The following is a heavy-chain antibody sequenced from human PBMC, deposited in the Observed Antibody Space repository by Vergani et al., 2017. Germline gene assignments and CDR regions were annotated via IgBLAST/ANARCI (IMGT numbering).Heavy chain of an antibody. D-gene: IGHD1-26*01. Sequence: QVQLVQSGAEVKKPGSSVKVSCKASGGTFSSYAISWVRQAPGQGLEWMGRIIPIFGTANYAQKFQGRVTITADKSASTAYMELSSRRSEDTAVYYCARVGVLWGTYNWFDPWGQGTLVTVSS. CDR1: GGTFSSYA. V-gene: IGHV1-69*14. J-gene: IGHJ5*02. CDR3: ARVGVLWGTYNWFDP. CDR2: IIPIFGTA.